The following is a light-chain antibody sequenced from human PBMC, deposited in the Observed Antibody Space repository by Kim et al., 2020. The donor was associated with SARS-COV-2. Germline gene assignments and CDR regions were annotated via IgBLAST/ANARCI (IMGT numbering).Light chain of an antibody. CDR2: GKN. CDR3: NSRERSGNHLGV. CDR1: SLRSYY. Sequence: SSELTQDPAVSVALGQTVRITCQGDSLRSYYASWYQQKPGQAPVLVIYGKNNRPSGIPDRFSGSSSGNTASLTITGAQAEDEADYYCNSRERSGNHLGVF. J-gene: IGLJ2*01. V-gene: IGLV3-19*01.